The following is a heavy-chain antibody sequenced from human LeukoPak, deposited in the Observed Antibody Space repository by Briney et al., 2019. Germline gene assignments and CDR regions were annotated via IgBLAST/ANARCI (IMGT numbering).Heavy chain of an antibody. CDR1: GFTFSSYG. J-gene: IGHJ4*02. V-gene: IGHV3-30*18. CDR3: ANIAVAGTGAGDY. D-gene: IGHD6-19*01. CDR2: ISYDGSNK. Sequence: GGSLRLSCAASGFTFSSYGMHWVRQAPGKGLEWVAVISYDGSNKYYADSVKGRFTISRDNSKNTLYLQMNSLRAEDTAVYYCANIAVAGTGAGDYWGQGTLVTVSS.